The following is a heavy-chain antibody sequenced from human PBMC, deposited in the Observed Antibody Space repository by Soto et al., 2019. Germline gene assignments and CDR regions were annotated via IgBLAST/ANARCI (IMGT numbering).Heavy chain of an antibody. Sequence: PRLSCAASGFTFRSYGMHWVRQAPGKGLEWVAVISYDGSNKYYADSVKGRFTISRDNSKNTLYLQMNSLRAEDTAVYYCAKDSGRYSSGWYALDYWGQGTLVTVS. J-gene: IGHJ4*02. D-gene: IGHD6-19*01. CDR2: ISYDGSNK. CDR1: GFTFRSYG. CDR3: AKDSGRYSSGWYALDY. V-gene: IGHV3-30*18.